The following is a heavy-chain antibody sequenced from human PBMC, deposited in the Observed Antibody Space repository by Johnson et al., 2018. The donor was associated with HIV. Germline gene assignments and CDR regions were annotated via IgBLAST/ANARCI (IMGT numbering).Heavy chain of an antibody. Sequence: QVQLVESGGDVVQPGRSLRLSCAASGFTFSSYGMHWVRQAPGKGLEWVAFIRYDGSNKYYADSVKGRFTISRDNSKNTLYLQMNSLSAEDMAVYYCASKAAGTMHAFDIWGQGTMVTFSS. J-gene: IGHJ3*02. CDR3: ASKAAGTMHAFDI. CDR1: GFTFSSYG. V-gene: IGHV3-30*02. D-gene: IGHD6-13*01. CDR2: IRYDGSNK.